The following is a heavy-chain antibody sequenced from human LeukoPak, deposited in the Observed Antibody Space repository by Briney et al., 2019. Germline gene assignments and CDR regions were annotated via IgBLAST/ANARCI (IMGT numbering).Heavy chain of an antibody. J-gene: IGHJ4*02. D-gene: IGHD1-14*01. V-gene: IGHV4-4*02. CDR2: IYHSGST. Sequence: PSGTLSLTCAVSGGSISSNNWWSWVRQPPGKGLEWIGDIYHSGSTNYNPSLKSRVTILVDKSKNHFSLELTSVTAADTAVYYCSGSPPEPGTHATKGGYWGQGTQVTVSS. CDR1: GGSISSNNW. CDR3: SGSPPEPGTHATKGGY.